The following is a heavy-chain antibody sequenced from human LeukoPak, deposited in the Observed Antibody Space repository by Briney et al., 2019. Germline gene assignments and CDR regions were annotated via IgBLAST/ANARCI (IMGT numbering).Heavy chain of an antibody. CDR3: AKEWYGCLDY. CDR2: ISGSGDSA. CDR1: GFPFSSRA. V-gene: IGHV3-23*01. Sequence: GGSLRLSCATSGFPFSSRAISWVRQPPGKGLEWVSLISGSGDSAYYADSVKGRFTISRDSFTNTVYLQMSSLRGDDTAVYYCAKEWYGCLDYWGQGILVTVSS. D-gene: IGHD5-24*01. J-gene: IGHJ4*02.